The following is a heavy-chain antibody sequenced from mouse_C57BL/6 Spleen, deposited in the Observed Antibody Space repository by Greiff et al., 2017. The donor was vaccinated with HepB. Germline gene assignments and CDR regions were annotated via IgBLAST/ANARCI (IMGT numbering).Heavy chain of an antibody. CDR1: GYTFTSYW. CDR2: IDPSDSYT. V-gene: IGHV1-50*01. J-gene: IGHJ1*03. D-gene: IGHD1-1*01. CDR3: AIYYYGSSYNGWYFDV. Sequence: VQLQQPGAELVKPGASVKLSCKASGYTFTSYWMQWVKQRPGQGLEWIGEIDPSDSYTNYNQKFKGKATLTVDTSSSTAYMQLSSLTSEDSAVYYCAIYYYGSSYNGWYFDVWGTGTTVTVSS.